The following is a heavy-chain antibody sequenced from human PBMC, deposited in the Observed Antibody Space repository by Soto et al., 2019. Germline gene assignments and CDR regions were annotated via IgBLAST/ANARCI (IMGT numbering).Heavy chain of an antibody. CDR1: GYTFSDYY. V-gene: IGHV1-2*02. Sequence: ASVKVSCKASGYTFSDYYLHWVRQAPGQGPEWMGWMNPNSGDTKYAQKFQGRVTMTRDTSVRTAFMELNWLKSDDTAVYYCARESGGATATLDYYYFYMDGWGKGTTVTVSS. CDR3: ARESGGATATLDYYYFYMDG. D-gene: IGHD1-26*01. CDR2: MNPNSGDT. J-gene: IGHJ6*03.